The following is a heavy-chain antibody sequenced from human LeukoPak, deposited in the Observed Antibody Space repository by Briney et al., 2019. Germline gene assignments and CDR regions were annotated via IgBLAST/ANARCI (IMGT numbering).Heavy chain of an antibody. CDR2: ISGSGGST. D-gene: IGHD3-10*01. V-gene: IGHV3-23*01. CDR3: AKDRPRLLWFGELLSNWFDP. Sequence: PGGSLRLSCAASGFTFSSYAMSWVRQAPGKGLEWVSAISGSGGSTYYADSVKGLFTISRDNSKNTLYLQMNSLRAEDTAVYYCAKDRPRLLWFGELLSNWFDPWGQGTLVTVSS. J-gene: IGHJ5*02. CDR1: GFTFSSYA.